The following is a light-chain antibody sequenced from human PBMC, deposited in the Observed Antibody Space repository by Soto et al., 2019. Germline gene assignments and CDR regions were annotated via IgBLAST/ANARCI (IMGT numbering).Light chain of an antibody. CDR1: SGSVSTSYY. CDR2: STN. CDR3: VLYVGSGISV. J-gene: IGLJ2*01. V-gene: IGLV8-61*01. Sequence: QAVVTQEPSFSVSPGGTVTLTCGLNSGSVSTSYYPSWYQQTPGQAPRTLIYSTNTRSSGVPDRFSGSILGNKAALTITGAKADDESDYYCVLYVGSGISVFGGGTKLTVL.